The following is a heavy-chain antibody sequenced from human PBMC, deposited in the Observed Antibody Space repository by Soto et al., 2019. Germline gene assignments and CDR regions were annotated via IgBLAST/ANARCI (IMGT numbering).Heavy chain of an antibody. CDR1: GFTFTNYG. CDR3: ARDLFPLQSGYYYGTDV. V-gene: IGHV3-23*01. Sequence: PGGSLRLSCTASGFTFTNYGMTWVRQAPGKGLEWVSGISGSGSSTFYADSVKGRFTISRDDSKNTLYLQMNSLRAEGTAVYYCARDLFPLQSGYYYGTDVWGQGTTVTVSS. CDR2: ISGSGSST. J-gene: IGHJ6*02. D-gene: IGHD4-4*01.